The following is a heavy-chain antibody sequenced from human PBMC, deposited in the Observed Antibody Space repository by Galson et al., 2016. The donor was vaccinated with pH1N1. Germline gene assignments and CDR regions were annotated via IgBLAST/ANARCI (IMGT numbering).Heavy chain of an antibody. V-gene: IGHV5-51*01. CDR2: VYPVDSDT. D-gene: IGHD6-6*01. CDR1: GYIFSTFW. Sequence: QSGAEVKKPGESLKISCKGSGYIFSTFWIGWVRQMPGKGLEWMGIVYPVDSDTRYNPSFKGQVTISVAKSIRTAYLQWSSLKPSDSAIYFCARHQSSSDDYFFYNMDVWGQGTTVTVSS. J-gene: IGHJ6*02. CDR3: ARHQSSSDDYFFYNMDV.